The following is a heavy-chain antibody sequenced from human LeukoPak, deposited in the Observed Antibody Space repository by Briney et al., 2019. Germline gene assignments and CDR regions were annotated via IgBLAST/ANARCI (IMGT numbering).Heavy chain of an antibody. CDR2: INPNSGGT. V-gene: IGHV1-2*02. CDR1: GYTFTGYY. CDR3: ARDRGRYYDNTGYYMVDAFDI. J-gene: IGHJ3*02. D-gene: IGHD3-22*01. Sequence: ASVKVSSKASGYTFTGYYVHWVRQAPGQGLEWMGWINPNSGGTNYAQKFQGRVTMTRDTSISTAYMELSRLRSDDTAVYYCARDRGRYYDNTGYYMVDAFDIWGQGTMVTVSS.